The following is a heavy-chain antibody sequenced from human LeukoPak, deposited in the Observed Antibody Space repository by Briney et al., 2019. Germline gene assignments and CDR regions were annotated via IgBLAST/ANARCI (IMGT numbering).Heavy chain of an antibody. Sequence: SETLSLTCTVSGGSISSSSYYWGWIRQPPGKGLEWIGSIYYSGSTYYNPSLKSRVTISVDTSKNQFSLKLSSVTAADTAVYYCARGGMTTVTGGYYWGQGTLVTVSS. CDR2: IYYSGST. CDR1: GGSISSSSYY. CDR3: ARGGMTTVTGGYY. J-gene: IGHJ4*02. V-gene: IGHV4-39*01. D-gene: IGHD4-17*01.